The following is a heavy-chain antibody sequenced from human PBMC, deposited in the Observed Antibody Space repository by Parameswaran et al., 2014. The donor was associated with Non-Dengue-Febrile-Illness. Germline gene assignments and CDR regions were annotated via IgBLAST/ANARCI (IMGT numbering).Heavy chain of an antibody. D-gene: IGHD1-26*01. V-gene: IGHV1-2*02. CDR3: ARAGTIVGATTTHDAFDI. Sequence: WVRQAPGQGLEWMGWINPNSVAQTIAQKFQGRVTMTRDTSISTAYMELSRLRSDDTAVYYCARAGTIVGATTTHDAFDIWGQGTMVTVSS. J-gene: IGHJ3*02. CDR2: INPNSVA.